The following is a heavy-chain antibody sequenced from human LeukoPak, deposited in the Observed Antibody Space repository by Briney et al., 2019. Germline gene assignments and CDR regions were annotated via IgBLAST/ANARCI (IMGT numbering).Heavy chain of an antibody. CDR3: ARDERTVAGRYYYYYYYMDV. CDR1: VFTPISNP. Sequence: GGSLRLSCEPSVFTPISNPMTWVRQAPGRGLEWVSLIHSTGNIFYVDSVKGRFTIYRDNSKNTVYLQMNSLRDEDTAVYYCARDERTVAGRYYYYYYYMDVWGKGTTVTVSS. D-gene: IGHD6-19*01. V-gene: IGHV3-53*01. J-gene: IGHJ6*03. CDR2: IHSTGNI.